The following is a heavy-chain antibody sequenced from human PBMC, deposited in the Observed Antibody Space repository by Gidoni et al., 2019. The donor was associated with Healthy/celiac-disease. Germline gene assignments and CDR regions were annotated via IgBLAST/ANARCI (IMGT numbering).Heavy chain of an antibody. D-gene: IGHD3-10*01. CDR3: AKTFSMVRGVTGPFERYGGFDY. CDR2: ISGSGGST. J-gene: IGHJ4*02. CDR1: GFTFSSYA. Sequence: EVQLVESGGGLVQPGGSLRLSCAASGFTFSSYAMSWVRQAPGKGLEWVSAISGSGGSTYYADSVKGRFTISRDNSKNTLYLQMNSLRAEDTAVYYCAKTFSMVRGVTGPFERYGGFDYWGQGTLVTVSS. V-gene: IGHV3-23*04.